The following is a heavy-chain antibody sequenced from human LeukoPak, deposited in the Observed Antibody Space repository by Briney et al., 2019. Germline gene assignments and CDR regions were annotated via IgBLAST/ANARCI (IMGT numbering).Heavy chain of an antibody. CDR1: GGSISSGSYY. Sequence: SETLSLTCTVSGGSISSGSYYWSWIRQPPGKGLEWIGRIYTSGSTNYNPSLKSRVTISVDTSKNQFSLKLSSVTAADTAVYYCARDRGYYGSGSYYVGWFDPWGQGTLVTVSS. J-gene: IGHJ5*02. CDR2: IYTSGST. CDR3: ARDRGYYGSGSYYVGWFDP. V-gene: IGHV4-61*02. D-gene: IGHD3-10*01.